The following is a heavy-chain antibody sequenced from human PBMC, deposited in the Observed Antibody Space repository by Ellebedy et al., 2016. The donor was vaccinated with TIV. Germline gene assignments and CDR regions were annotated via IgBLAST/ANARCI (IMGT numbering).Heavy chain of an antibody. Sequence: ASVTVSCKASRYTFTSYYMHWVRQAPGQGLEWMGIINPRAGSTSYAQKFQCRVTMTRDTSTSTVYMELSSMRSEDTAVHYCARALNYFDYWGQGTLVTVSS. V-gene: IGHV1-46*01. J-gene: IGHJ4*02. CDR1: RYTFTSYY. CDR2: INPRAGST. CDR3: ARALNYFDY.